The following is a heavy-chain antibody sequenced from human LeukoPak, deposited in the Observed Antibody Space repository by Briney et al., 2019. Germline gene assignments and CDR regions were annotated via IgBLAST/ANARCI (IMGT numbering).Heavy chain of an antibody. V-gene: IGHV6-1*01. D-gene: IGHD3-22*01. CDR1: GDSVSSNSAA. Sequence: SQTLSLTCAISGDSVSSNSAAWNWIRQSPSRGLEWLGRTYYRSKGYNDYAVSVKSRITINPDTSKNQFSLQLNSVTPEDTAVYYCARDPLYYYDSSGYIDYYYYGMDVWGQGTTVTVSS. CDR2: TYYRSKGYN. J-gene: IGHJ6*02. CDR3: ARDPLYYYDSSGYIDYYYYGMDV.